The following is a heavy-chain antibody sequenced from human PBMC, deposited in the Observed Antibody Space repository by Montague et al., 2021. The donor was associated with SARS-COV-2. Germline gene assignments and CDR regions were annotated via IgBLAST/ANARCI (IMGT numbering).Heavy chain of an antibody. CDR1: GFSLTTRGVG. Sequence: PALVKPTQTLTLTCTFSGFSLTTRGVGVGWIRQPPGKALEWLALIYWDDAKHYSPSLKSRLTITKDTSKNQVVLTMTNMDPVDTAMYYCARRDGDRFYDYWGQGTLVTVSS. V-gene: IGHV2-5*02. CDR3: ARRDGDRFYDY. CDR2: IYWDDAK. J-gene: IGHJ4*02. D-gene: IGHD4-17*01.